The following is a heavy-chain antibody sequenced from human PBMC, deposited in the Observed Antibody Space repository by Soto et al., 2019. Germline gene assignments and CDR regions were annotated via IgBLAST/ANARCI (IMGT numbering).Heavy chain of an antibody. CDR1: GFSVSNDY. CDR3: ARATEWNALDI. CDR2: IYRGGTT. V-gene: IGHV3-53*02. J-gene: IGHJ3*02. D-gene: IGHD3-3*01. Sequence: DVQLVETGGGLIQPGGSLRLSCAASGFSVSNDYMNWVRQDAGKGLEWVAVIYRGGTTYHADSVRGRFTISRDDFENTLFLQMNSLRVEDTAVYYCARATEWNALDIWGQGTVVTVSS.